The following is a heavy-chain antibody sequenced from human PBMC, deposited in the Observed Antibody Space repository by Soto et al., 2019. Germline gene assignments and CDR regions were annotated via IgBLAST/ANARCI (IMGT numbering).Heavy chain of an antibody. CDR3: ARPLWRDDYNWGYFDL. Sequence: GGSLRLSCAASGFTFSSYAMHWVRQAPGKGLEWMAVISYDGSNKYYADSVKDRFTISRDNSKNTLYLQMNSLRAEDTAVYYCARPLWRDDYNWGYFDLWGRGTLVTVSS. CDR2: ISYDGSNK. V-gene: IGHV3-30-3*01. CDR1: GFTFSSYA. D-gene: IGHD4-4*01. J-gene: IGHJ2*01.